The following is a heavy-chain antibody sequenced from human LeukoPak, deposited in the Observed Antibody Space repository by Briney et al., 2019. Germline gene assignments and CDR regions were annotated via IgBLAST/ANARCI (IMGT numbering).Heavy chain of an antibody. Sequence: ASVKVSCTASGYTFTSYGISWVRQAPGQGLEWMGWISAYNGNTNYAQKLQGRVTMTTDTSTSTAYMELRSLRSDDTAVYYCARELDGLGSYGKLGYWGQGTLGTVSA. CDR2: ISAYNGNT. V-gene: IGHV1-18*01. J-gene: IGHJ4*02. CDR1: GYTFTSYG. D-gene: IGHD5-18*01. CDR3: ARELDGLGSYGKLGY.